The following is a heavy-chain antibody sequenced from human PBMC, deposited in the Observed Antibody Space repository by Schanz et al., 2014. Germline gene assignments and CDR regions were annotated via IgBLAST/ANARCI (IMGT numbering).Heavy chain of an antibody. J-gene: IGHJ4*02. CDR3: ARVHHYDPSGWGYFDY. V-gene: IGHV3-66*01. CDR1: GFTVSSNH. D-gene: IGHD3-22*01. Sequence: VQLLQFGGGVVQPGRSLGLSCVVSGFTVSSNHMSWVRQAPGKGLEWVSALSGSGGSTYYADSVKGRFTISRDNSKNTLYLQMNRLRAEDTAVYYCARVHHYDPSGWGYFDYWGQGALVTVSS. CDR2: SGSGGST.